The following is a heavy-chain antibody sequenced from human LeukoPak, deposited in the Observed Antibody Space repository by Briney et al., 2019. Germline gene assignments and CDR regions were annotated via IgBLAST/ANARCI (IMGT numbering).Heavy chain of an antibody. CDR2: IYPGDSDT. Sequence: GESLKISCKGSGYSFTTYCIGWVRQMPGKGLEWMGIIYPGDSDTRYSPSFQGQVTISAYKSISTAYLQGSSLKASDTAMYYCARHRQRFYSYYGMDVGGQGTTVTVSS. D-gene: IGHD6-6*01. CDR3: ARHRQRFYSYYGMDV. V-gene: IGHV5-51*01. CDR1: GYSFTTYC. J-gene: IGHJ6*02.